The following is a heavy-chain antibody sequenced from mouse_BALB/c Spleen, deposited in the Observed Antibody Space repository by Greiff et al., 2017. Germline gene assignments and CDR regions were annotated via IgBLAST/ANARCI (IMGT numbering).Heavy chain of an antibody. V-gene: IGHV3-8*02. J-gene: IGHJ2*01. CDR3: ARFIYYYGSSPFDY. CDR2: ISYSGST. Sequence: VQLKESGPSLVKPSQTLSLTCSVTGDSITSGYWNWIRKFPGNKLEYMGYISYSGSTYYNPSLKSRISITRDTSKNQYYLQLNSVTTEDTATYYCARFIYYYGSSPFDYWGQGTTLTVSS. CDR1: GDSITSGY. D-gene: IGHD1-1*01.